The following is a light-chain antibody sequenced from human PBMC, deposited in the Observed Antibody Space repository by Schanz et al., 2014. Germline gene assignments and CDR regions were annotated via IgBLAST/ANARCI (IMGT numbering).Light chain of an antibody. CDR1: HSITTY. V-gene: IGKV1-39*01. J-gene: IGKJ2*01. CDR3: QQYSISPRT. CDR2: AAS. Sequence: IQMTQSPSSLSASLGDSVTLTCRSSHSITTYLNWYQHKPGKAPKLLIYAASSLQSGVPSWFSGSGSGTDFTLTISRLEPEDFAVYYCQQYSISPRTFGQGTKLEIK.